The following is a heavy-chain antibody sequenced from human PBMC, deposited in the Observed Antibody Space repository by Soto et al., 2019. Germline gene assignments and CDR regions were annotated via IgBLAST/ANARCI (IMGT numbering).Heavy chain of an antibody. CDR2: ISGSGGST. CDR3: ANYRDYYYYYGTDV. J-gene: IGHJ6*02. D-gene: IGHD1-26*01. CDR1: GFTFSSYA. V-gene: IGHV3-23*01. Sequence: PGGSLRLSCAASGFTFSSYATSWVRQAPGKGLEWVSAISGSGGSTYYADSVKGRFTISRDNSKNTLYLQMNSLRAEDTAVYYCANYRDYYYYYGTDVWGQGTTVTVSS.